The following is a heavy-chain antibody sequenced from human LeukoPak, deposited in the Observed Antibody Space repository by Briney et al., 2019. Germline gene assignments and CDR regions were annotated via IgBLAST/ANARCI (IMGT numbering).Heavy chain of an antibody. Sequence: SETLSLTCTVTGDSISNYYWSWIRQPPGKGLEWIGYIYYSGSTNNNPYLKSRVTVSEDTPKNQFSLKLSSVTAADTAVYYCVRDRELNYWGQGTLVTVSS. CDR2: IYYSGST. CDR3: VRDRELNY. V-gene: IGHV4-59*01. J-gene: IGHJ4*02. CDR1: GDSISNYY. D-gene: IGHD3-10*01.